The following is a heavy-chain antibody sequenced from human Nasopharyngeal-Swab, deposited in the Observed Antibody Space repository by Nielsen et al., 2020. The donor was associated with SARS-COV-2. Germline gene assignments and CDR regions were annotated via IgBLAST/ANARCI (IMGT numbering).Heavy chain of an antibody. CDR3: ARDGVRPGYSSGWKYYYYGMDV. Sequence: GESLKISCAASGFTFSSFWMHWVRQAPGKGLAWVSRIDSDGSSTIYADSVKGRFTISRDNAKNTLYLQMNSLRAEDTAVYYCARDGVRPGYSSGWKYYYYGMDVWGQGTTVTVSS. CDR1: GFTFSSFW. J-gene: IGHJ6*02. D-gene: IGHD6-19*01. V-gene: IGHV3-74*01. CDR2: IDSDGSST.